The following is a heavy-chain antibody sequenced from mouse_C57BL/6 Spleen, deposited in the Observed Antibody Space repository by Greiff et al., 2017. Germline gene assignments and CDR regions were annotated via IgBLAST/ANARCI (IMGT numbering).Heavy chain of an antibody. Sequence: VQRVESGPGLVAPSQSLSITCTVSGFSLTSYGVHWVRQPPGKGLEWLVVIWSDGSTTYNSALKSRLSISKDNSKSQVFLKMNSLQTDDTAMYYCARHEGLRPNDFYYAMDYWGQGTSVTVSS. V-gene: IGHV2-6-1*01. CDR1: GFSLTSYG. CDR3: ARHEGLRPNDFYYAMDY. CDR2: IWSDGST. D-gene: IGHD2-4*01. J-gene: IGHJ4*01.